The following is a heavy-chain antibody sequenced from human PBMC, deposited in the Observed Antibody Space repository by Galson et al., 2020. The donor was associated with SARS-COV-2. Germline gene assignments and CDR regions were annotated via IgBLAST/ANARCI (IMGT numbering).Heavy chain of an antibody. V-gene: IGHV1-24*01. CDR1: GYTLTELS. CDR3: ATGAPHCSSTSCHNNWFDP. D-gene: IGHD2-2*02. CDR2: FDPDDGET. J-gene: IGHJ5*02. Sequence: ASVKVSCKVSGYTLTELSMHWVRQAPGKGLEWMGGFDPDDGETIYAQKFQGRVTMTEDTSTDTAYMELSSLRSEDTAVYYCATGAPHCSSTSCHNNWFDPWGQGTLVTVSS.